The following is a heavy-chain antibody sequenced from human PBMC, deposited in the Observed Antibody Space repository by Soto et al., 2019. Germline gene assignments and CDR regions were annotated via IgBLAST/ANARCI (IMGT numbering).Heavy chain of an antibody. D-gene: IGHD2-15*01. CDR1: GYTVTIYH. J-gene: IGHJ4*02. CDR3: GVVVVAATPYYFDY. CDR2: INPSGGST. Sequence: APVKVFFRSAGYTVTIYHIHWVRQAPGQGLEWMGIINPSGGSTSYAQKFQGRVTITRDTSTSTVYMELSSLRSEDTAVYYCGVVVVAATPYYFDYWGQGTLVTVS. V-gene: IGHV1-46*01.